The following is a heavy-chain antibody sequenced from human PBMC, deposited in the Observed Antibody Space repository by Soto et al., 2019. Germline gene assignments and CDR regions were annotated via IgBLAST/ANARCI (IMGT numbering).Heavy chain of an antibody. CDR1: GFTFSSYA. Sequence: EVQLLESGGGLVQPGGSLRLSCAASGFTFSSYAMSWVRQAPGKGLEWVSAISGSGGSTYYADSVKGRFTISRDNSKNPLYLQMNSLRAEDTAVYYCAKSSLEVGATRIFDYWGQGTLVTVSS. V-gene: IGHV3-23*01. D-gene: IGHD1-26*01. CDR2: ISGSGGST. J-gene: IGHJ4*02. CDR3: AKSSLEVGATRIFDY.